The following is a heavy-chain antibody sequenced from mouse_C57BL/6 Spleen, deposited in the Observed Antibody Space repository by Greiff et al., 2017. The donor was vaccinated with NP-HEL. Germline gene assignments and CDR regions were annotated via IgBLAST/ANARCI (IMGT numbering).Heavy chain of an antibody. D-gene: IGHD2-2*01. CDR3: ARRYGYFDY. CDR1: GYTFTSYW. Sequence: QVQLQHPGAELVKPGASVKLSCKASGYTFTSYWMQWVKQRPGQGLEWIGEIDPSDSYTNYNQKFKGKATLTVDTSSSTAYMQLSSLTSEDSAVYYCARRYGYFDYWGQGTTLTVSS. V-gene: IGHV1-50*01. CDR2: IDPSDSYT. J-gene: IGHJ2*01.